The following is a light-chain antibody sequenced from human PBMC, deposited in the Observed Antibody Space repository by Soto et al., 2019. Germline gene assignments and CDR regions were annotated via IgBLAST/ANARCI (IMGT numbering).Light chain of an antibody. J-gene: IGLJ1*01. CDR1: GSDVGGYDY. CDR2: EVT. Sequence: QSVLTQPASVSGSPGQSITISCTGTGSDVGGYDYVSWYQHYPGKAPKVMIYEVTNRPSGVSNRFSASKSGNTASLTISGLLAEDEADYYCRSYPSSSTYVFGNGTKV. CDR3: RSYPSSSTYV. V-gene: IGLV2-14*01.